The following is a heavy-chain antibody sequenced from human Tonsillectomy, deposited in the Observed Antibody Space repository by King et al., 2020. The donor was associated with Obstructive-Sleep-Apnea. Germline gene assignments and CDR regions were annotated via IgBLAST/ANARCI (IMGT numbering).Heavy chain of an antibody. CDR1: GGSISIYS. D-gene: IGHD3-9*01. J-gene: IGHJ6*02. CDR2: MVTSWST. CDR3: ARDVPYDWLVPYYYYGMDV. V-gene: IGHV4-4*07. Sequence: QLQESGPGLVKPSETLSLTFTVSGGSISIYSWAWIRQPPRGGLGGVGRMVTSWSTHCNPPLKSRVTLSVDTSKNQFSLKLSSVTAADTAVYYCARDVPYDWLVPYYYYGMDVWGQGTTVTVSS.